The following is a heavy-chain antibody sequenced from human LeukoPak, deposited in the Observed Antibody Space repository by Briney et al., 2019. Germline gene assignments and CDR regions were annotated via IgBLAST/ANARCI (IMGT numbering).Heavy chain of an antibody. Sequence: ASVKVSCKASGYTFTSYGISWVRQAPGQGLEWMGWISAYNGNTNYAQRLQGRVTMTTDTSTTTAYMELRSLTSDDTAMYYCARDGAERPHYMDVWGRGTTVTVSS. J-gene: IGHJ6*03. D-gene: IGHD1-1*01. V-gene: IGHV1-18*01. CDR2: ISAYNGNT. CDR3: ARDGAERPHYMDV. CDR1: GYTFTSYG.